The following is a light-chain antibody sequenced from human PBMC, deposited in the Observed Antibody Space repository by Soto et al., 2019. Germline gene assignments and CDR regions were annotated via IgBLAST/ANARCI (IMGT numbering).Light chain of an antibody. J-gene: IGLJ3*02. Sequence: QSALTQPASVSGSPGQSITISCTGTSSNVGSYKLVSWYQQHPGKAPKLMIFEVNKRPSGVSNRFSGSKSGNTASLTISGLKVEDEADYYCCSYTSSSTRVFGGGTKLTVL. CDR2: EVN. V-gene: IGLV2-14*02. CDR1: SSNVGSYKL. CDR3: CSYTSSSTRV.